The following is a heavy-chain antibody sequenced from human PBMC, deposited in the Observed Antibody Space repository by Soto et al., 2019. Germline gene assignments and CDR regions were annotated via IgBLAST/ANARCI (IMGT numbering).Heavy chain of an antibody. Sequence: EVQLLESGGGLVQPGGSLRLSCAASGFTFSTYDMHWVRPVTGKGLEWVSAIGTTGDTYYPGSVKGRLTLSRDDAKNSLYLQMNSLGAGDTAVYYCARDATYGSGRGPDWYFDLWGRGTVVTVSS. D-gene: IGHD3-10*01. V-gene: IGHV3-13*04. CDR1: GFTFSTYD. CDR3: ARDATYGSGRGPDWYFDL. J-gene: IGHJ2*01. CDR2: IGTTGDT.